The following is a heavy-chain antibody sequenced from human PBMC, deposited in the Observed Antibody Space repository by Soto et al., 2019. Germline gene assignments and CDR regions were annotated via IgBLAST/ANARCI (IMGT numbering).Heavy chain of an antibody. CDR1: GGTFSSYA. J-gene: IGHJ6*02. CDR3: ARDPTGYDCWSGYYRGYGMDV. V-gene: IGHV1-69*01. D-gene: IGHD3-3*01. Sequence: QVQLVQSGAEVKKPGSSVKVSCKASGGTFSSYAISWVRQAPGQGLEWMGGTIPIVGTANYAQKFQGRVTITADESTSTADRELSSLRAEDTAVYYCARDPTGYDCWSGYYRGYGMDVWGQGTTVTVSS. CDR2: TIPIVGTA.